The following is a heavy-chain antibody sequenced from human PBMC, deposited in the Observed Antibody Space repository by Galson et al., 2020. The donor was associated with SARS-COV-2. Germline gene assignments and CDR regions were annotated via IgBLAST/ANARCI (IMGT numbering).Heavy chain of an antibody. V-gene: IGHV4-59*01. Sequence: SETLSLTCTVSGGSLSSYYWSWIRQPPGKGLEWIGSIYYSGSTNSNPYLKSRVTISVDTSKNQFSLKLSSVTAADTAVYYCARALGLRFGESPGVRYANRRDENAFDIWGQGTMVTVSS. J-gene: IGHJ3*02. CDR3: ARALGLRFGESPGVRYANRRDENAFDI. CDR1: GGSLSSYY. CDR2: IYYSGST. D-gene: IGHD3-10*01.